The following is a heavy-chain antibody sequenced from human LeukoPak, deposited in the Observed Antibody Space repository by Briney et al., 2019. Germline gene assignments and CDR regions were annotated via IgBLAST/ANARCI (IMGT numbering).Heavy chain of an antibody. CDR3: ARSEIRFLEWLLSQLDY. J-gene: IGHJ4*02. V-gene: IGHV3-7*01. D-gene: IGHD3-3*01. CDR2: IKQDGTEK. Sequence: PGGSLRLSCAAFEFTFRSYCMTWVRQAPGKGLEWVANIKQDGTEKYYVDSVKGRFTISRDNAKNSLYLQMNSLRAEDTAVYYCARSEIRFLEWLLSQLDYWGQGTLVTVSS. CDR1: EFTFRSYC.